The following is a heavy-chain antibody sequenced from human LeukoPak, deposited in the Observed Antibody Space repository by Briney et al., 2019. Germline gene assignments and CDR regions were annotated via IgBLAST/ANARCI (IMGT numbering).Heavy chain of an antibody. CDR1: GFTFSSYG. Sequence: GGSLRLSCAASGFTFSSYGMHWVRQAPGKGLEWVAVIWYDGSNKYYADSVKGRFTISRDNSKNTLYLQMNSLRAEDTAVYYCAREEDCGRGSCDYGMDVWGQGTTVTVSS. J-gene: IGHJ6*02. V-gene: IGHV3-33*08. CDR2: IWYDGSNK. D-gene: IGHD2-15*01. CDR3: AREEDCGRGSCDYGMDV.